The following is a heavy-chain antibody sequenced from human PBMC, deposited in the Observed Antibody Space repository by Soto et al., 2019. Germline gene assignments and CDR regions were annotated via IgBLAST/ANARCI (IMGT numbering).Heavy chain of an antibody. J-gene: IGHJ4*02. CDR3: ARDRIAAAGTRGFDY. V-gene: IGHV3-33*01. D-gene: IGHD6-13*01. CDR1: GFTFSSYG. CDR2: IWYDGSNK. Sequence: GGSLRLSCAASGFTFSSYGMHWVCQAQGKGLEWVAVIWYDGSNKYYADSVKGRFTISRDNSKNTLYLQMNSLRAEDTAVYYCARDRIAAAGTRGFDYWGQGTLVTVSS.